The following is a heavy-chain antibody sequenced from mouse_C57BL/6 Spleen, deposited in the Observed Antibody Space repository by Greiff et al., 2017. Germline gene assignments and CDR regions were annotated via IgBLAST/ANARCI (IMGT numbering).Heavy chain of an antibody. CDR3: ARALWGARDD. Sequence: VQLQQPGAELVMPGASVKLSCTASGYTFTSYWMHWVKQRPGQGLEWIGEIDPSDSYTNYNQKFKGKSTWTVDKSSSTAYMQLSSLTSADSAVYYCARALWGARDDWGQGTSVTVSS. CDR1: GYTFTSYW. J-gene: IGHJ4*01. CDR2: IDPSDSYT. D-gene: IGHD1-1*02. V-gene: IGHV1-69*01.